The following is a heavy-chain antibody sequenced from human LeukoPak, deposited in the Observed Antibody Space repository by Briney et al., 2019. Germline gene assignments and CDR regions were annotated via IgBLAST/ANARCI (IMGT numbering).Heavy chain of an antibody. V-gene: IGHV1-24*01. CDR1: GYTLTELS. J-gene: IGHJ4*02. CDR2: FDPEDGET. D-gene: IGHD6-19*01. Sequence: ASVKVSCKVSGYTLTELSMHWVRQAPGKGLEWMGGFDPEDGETIYAQKFQGRVTMTEDTSTDTAYMELSSLRSEDTAVYYCATDHDPVAGRDYWGQGTLVTVSS. CDR3: ATDHDPVAGRDY.